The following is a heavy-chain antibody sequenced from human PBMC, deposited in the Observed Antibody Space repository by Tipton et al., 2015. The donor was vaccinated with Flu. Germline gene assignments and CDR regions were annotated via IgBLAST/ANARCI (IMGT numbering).Heavy chain of an antibody. V-gene: IGHV4-59*01. CDR1: GGSISSYY. CDR3: ARGGGGTYCGGDCYPY. J-gene: IGHJ4*02. CDR2: ISYSGST. Sequence: TLSLTCSVSGGSISSYYWSWIRQPPGKGLEWIGYISYSGSTNYNPSLKSRVTVSVDTSKNQFSLKLSSVTAADTAVYYCARGGGGTYCGGDCYPYWGQGTLVTVSS. D-gene: IGHD2-21*01.